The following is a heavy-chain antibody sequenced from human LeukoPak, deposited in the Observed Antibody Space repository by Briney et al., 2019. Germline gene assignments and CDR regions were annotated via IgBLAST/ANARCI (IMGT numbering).Heavy chain of an antibody. V-gene: IGHV3-49*03. Sequence: GGSLRLSCTASGFTFGDYAMSWFRQAPGKGLEWVGFIGSKAYGGTTEYAASVKGRFTISRDDSKSIAYLQMNSLKTEDTAVYYCTFPNCSSTSCYRDWGQGTLVTVSS. CDR1: GFTFGDYA. CDR2: IGSKAYGGTT. CDR3: TFPNCSSTSCYRD. J-gene: IGHJ4*02. D-gene: IGHD2-2*01.